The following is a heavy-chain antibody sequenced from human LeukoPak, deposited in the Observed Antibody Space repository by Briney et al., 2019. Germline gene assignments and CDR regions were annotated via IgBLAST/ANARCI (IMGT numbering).Heavy chain of an antibody. CDR3: ARGRICSGGSCQYYFDY. J-gene: IGHJ4*02. Sequence: GGSLRLSCAASGFTFDDYGMSWVRQAPGKGLEWVSGINWNGGSTGYADSVKGRFTISRDNAKNSLYLQMNSLRAEDTAMYYCARGRICSGGSCQYYFDYWGQGTLVTVSS. CDR2: INWNGGST. V-gene: IGHV3-20*04. CDR1: GFTFDDYG. D-gene: IGHD2-15*01.